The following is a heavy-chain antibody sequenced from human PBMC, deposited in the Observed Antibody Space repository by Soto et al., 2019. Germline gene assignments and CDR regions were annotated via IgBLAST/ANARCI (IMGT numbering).Heavy chain of an antibody. CDR1: GGSLSRGGYY. CDR3: ARVGSGGYRVWDY. CDR2: SHQSGNT. J-gene: IGHJ4*02. D-gene: IGHD3-10*01. Sequence: SETLSLTCTVPGGSLSRGGYYWSWIRQHPGKGLEWIGESHQSGNTNYNSSLESRVTISVDKSKNQFSLKLTSVTVADTAMYYCARVGSGGYRVWDYWAPGTLVTVSS. V-gene: IGHV4-61*08.